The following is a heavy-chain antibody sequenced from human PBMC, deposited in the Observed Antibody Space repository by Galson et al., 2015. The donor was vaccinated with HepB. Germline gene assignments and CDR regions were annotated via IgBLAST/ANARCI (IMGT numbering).Heavy chain of an antibody. D-gene: IGHD6-19*01. V-gene: IGHV3-23*01. CDR2: ISATGGST. CDR3: AKDWGAVVGIAFDY. J-gene: IGHJ4*02. Sequence: FLRLSCAASGFTFSAYAMSRVRQAPGKGLEWVSGISATGGSTYYADSVQGRFTISRDNSKSTLYLQMNSLRAEDTAVYYCAKDWGAVVGIAFDYWGQGALVTVSS. CDR1: GFTFSAYA.